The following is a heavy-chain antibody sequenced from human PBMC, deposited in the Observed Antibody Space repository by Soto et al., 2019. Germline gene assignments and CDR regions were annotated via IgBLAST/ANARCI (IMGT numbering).Heavy chain of an antibody. Sequence: SVKVSCKASGGTFSSYRINWVRQAPGQGLEWVGGIVRIYRTADYAQKFQGRVTITADESARTAYLEVRSLKSQDTAVYYCARDSGAKLSSSWGQGTLVTVSS. CDR2: IVRIYRTA. V-gene: IGHV1-69*13. J-gene: IGHJ4*02. CDR3: ARDSGAKLSSS. CDR1: GGTFSSYR. D-gene: IGHD6-13*01.